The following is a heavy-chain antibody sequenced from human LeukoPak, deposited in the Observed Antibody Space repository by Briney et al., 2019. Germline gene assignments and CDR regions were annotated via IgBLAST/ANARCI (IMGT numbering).Heavy chain of an antibody. V-gene: IGHV4-61*02. D-gene: IGHD6-13*01. Sequence: PSETLSLTCTVSGGSISSGTYYWSWIRQPAGKGLEWIGRISTSGGTNYNPSLKSRITISVDTSKNQFSLKLSSVTAADTAVYYCARETAAGKAGYYMDVWGKGTTVTVSS. CDR2: ISTSGGT. J-gene: IGHJ6*03. CDR3: ARETAAGKAGYYMDV. CDR1: GGSISSGTYY.